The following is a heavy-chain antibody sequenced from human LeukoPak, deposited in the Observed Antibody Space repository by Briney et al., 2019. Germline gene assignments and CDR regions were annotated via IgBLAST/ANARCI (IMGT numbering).Heavy chain of an antibody. CDR3: ARGRDDYSLYDY. D-gene: IGHD4-11*01. CDR2: INPSGGST. Sequence: ASVKESFMACGYTYIYYHLHWLRQAPGQGLEWMGIINPSGGSTSYAQKFQGRVTMTRDTSTSTVYMELSSLRSEDTAVYYCARGRDDYSLYDYWGQGTLVTVSS. J-gene: IGHJ4*02. V-gene: IGHV1-46*01. CDR1: GYTYIYYH.